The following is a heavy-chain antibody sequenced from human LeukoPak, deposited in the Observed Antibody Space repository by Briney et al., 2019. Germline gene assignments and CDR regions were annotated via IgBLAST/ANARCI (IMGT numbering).Heavy chain of an antibody. CDR1: GGTFSSYA. V-gene: IGHV1-69*06. CDR2: IIPIFGTT. D-gene: IGHD6-13*01. Sequence: ASVKVSCKASGGTFSSYAISWVRQAPGQGLEWMGGIIPIFGTTNYAQKFQDGVTITADKSTSTAYMELSSLRSEDTAVYYCARVVGLTGYSSSWYSGYYYMDVWGKGTTVTVSS. J-gene: IGHJ6*03. CDR3: ARVVGLTGYSSSWYSGYYYMDV.